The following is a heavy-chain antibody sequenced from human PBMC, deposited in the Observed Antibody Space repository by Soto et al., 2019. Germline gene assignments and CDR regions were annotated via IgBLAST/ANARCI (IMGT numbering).Heavy chain of an antibody. Sequence: QLVESGGGLVKPGESLRLSCAVSGITFINAWMSWVRQAPGKGLEWVAVIWYDGIKKYYADSVKGRFIISRDNSKNTFYLQMNSLRVEDTAVYYCARDRDYFDTSGYYYYFDYWGQGTLVSVSS. CDR1: GITFINAW. J-gene: IGHJ4*02. D-gene: IGHD3-22*01. V-gene: IGHV3-33*08. CDR3: ARDRDYFDTSGYYYYFDY. CDR2: IWYDGIKK.